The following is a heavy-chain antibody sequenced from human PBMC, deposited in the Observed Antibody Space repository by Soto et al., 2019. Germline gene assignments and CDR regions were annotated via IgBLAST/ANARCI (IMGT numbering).Heavy chain of an antibody. CDR2: IYYSGST. J-gene: IGHJ5*02. D-gene: IGHD1-7*01. CDR3: ARGFNWNYGWFDP. Sequence: SETLSLTCTVSGGSISSYYWSWIRQPPGKGLEWIGYIYYSGSTNYNPSLKSRVTISVDTSKNQFSLKLSSVTAADTAVYYCARGFNWNYGWFDPWGQGTLVTVS. V-gene: IGHV4-59*01. CDR1: GGSISSYY.